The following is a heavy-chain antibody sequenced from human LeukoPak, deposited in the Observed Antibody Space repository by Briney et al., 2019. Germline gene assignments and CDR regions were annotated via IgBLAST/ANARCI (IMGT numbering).Heavy chain of an antibody. V-gene: IGHV3-30*02. CDR2: IRNDGSNE. J-gene: IGHJ5*02. D-gene: IGHD2-15*01. CDR3: AKGGSASHNWFDP. Sequence: PGGALRLSCAASGFTFRDYGMHWTRQAPGKGLEWVAFIRNDGSNEYYPDSVKGRFTISRDNSRNTLYLQMNSLRDEDTAVYYCAKGGSASHNWFDPWGQGTLVTVSS. CDR1: GFTFRDYG.